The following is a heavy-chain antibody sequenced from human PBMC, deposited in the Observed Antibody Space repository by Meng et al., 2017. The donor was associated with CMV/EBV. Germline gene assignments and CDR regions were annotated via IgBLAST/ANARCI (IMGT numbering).Heavy chain of an antibody. D-gene: IGHD3-10*01. J-gene: IGHJ4*02. CDR2: IYYSGST. V-gene: IGHV4-39*01. Sequence: SETLSLTCTVSGGSISSSSSYWGWIRQPPGKGLEWIGSIYYSGSTYYNPSLKSRVTISVDTSKNQFSLKLSSVTAADTAVYYCARAWEFFDYWGQGTLVTVSS. CDR1: GGSISSSSSY. CDR3: ARAWEFFDY.